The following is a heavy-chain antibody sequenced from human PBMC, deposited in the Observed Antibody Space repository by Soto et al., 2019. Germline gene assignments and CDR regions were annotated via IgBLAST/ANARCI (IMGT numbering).Heavy chain of an antibody. Sequence: GESLKISCKGSGYSFTSYGISWVRQAPGQGLEWMGWISAYNGNTNYAQKLQGRVTMTTDTSTSTAYMELRSLRSDDTAVYYCARARGIVVVTAIHWFDPWGQGTLVTVSS. D-gene: IGHD2-21*02. V-gene: IGHV1-18*01. CDR2: ISAYNGNT. CDR3: ARARGIVVVTAIHWFDP. CDR1: GYSFTSYG. J-gene: IGHJ5*02.